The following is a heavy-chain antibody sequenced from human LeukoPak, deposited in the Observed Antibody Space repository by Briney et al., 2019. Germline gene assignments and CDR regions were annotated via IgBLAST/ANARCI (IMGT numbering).Heavy chain of an antibody. J-gene: IGHJ4*02. CDR3: AREDASTGLDY. Sequence: ASVKVSCKASGGTFSSYAFSWVRQAPGQGLEWMGRIIPTLEIANYAQKFQGRVTITADKSTSIAYMELSSLRSEDTAVYYCAREDASTGLDYWGQGTLVTVSS. D-gene: IGHD3-10*01. CDR2: IIPTLEIA. CDR1: GGTFSSYA. V-gene: IGHV1-69*04.